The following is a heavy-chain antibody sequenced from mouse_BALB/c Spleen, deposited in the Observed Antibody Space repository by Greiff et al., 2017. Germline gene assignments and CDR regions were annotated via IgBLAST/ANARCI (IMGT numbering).Heavy chain of an antibody. J-gene: IGHJ2*01. V-gene: IGHV6-6*02. Sequence: EVKLEESGGGLVQPGGSMKLSCVASGFTFSNYWMNWVRQSPEKGLEWVAEIRLKSNNYATHYAESVKGRFTISRDDSKSSVYLQMNNLRAEDTGIYYCTRRRDYFDYWGQGTTLTVSS. CDR2: IRLKSNNYAT. CDR1: GFTFSNYW. CDR3: TRRRDYFDY.